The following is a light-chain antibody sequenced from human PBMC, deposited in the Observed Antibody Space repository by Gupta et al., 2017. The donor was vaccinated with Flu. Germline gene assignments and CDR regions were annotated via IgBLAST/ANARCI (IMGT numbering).Light chain of an antibody. J-gene: IGKJ5*01. CDR1: QSLLHSNGYNY. Sequence: DIAMTQSPLSLPVTPGEPASISCRSSQSLLHSNGYNYLDWYLQKPGQSPQLLIYLGSNRASGVPDRFSGSGSGTDFTLKISRVEAEDVGVYYCMQALQTHFTFGQGTRLEIK. CDR2: LGS. V-gene: IGKV2-28*01. CDR3: MQALQTHFT.